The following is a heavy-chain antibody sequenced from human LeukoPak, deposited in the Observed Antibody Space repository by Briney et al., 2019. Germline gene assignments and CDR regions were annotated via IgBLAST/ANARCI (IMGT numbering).Heavy chain of an antibody. CDR2: IYWDDAK. J-gene: IGHJ3*02. CDR1: GFSLSTSGVG. V-gene: IGHV2-5*02. Sequence: SGPTLVNPTQTLTLTCTFSGFSLSTSGVGVGWFRQPPRKALEWLALIYWDDAKRYSPSLKNRLTITQDTSNKKVVLTMTNMDPVDTATYYCAHTVTYSLGDAFDTWGQGTMVTVSS. CDR3: AHTVTYSLGDAFDT. D-gene: IGHD2-15*01.